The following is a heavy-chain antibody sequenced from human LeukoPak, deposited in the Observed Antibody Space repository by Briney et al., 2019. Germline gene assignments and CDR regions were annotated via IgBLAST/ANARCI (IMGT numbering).Heavy chain of an antibody. D-gene: IGHD1-26*01. CDR1: GYTLTELS. Sequence: ASVKVSCKVSGYTLTELSMHWVRQAPGKGLEWMGGFGPEDGETIYAQKFQGRVTMTAHTSTDTAYMELSSMRSEDTAVYYCAGFQRGSGSYDFDYWGQGTLVTVSS. CDR3: AGFQRGSGSYDFDY. V-gene: IGHV1-24*01. J-gene: IGHJ4*02. CDR2: FGPEDGET.